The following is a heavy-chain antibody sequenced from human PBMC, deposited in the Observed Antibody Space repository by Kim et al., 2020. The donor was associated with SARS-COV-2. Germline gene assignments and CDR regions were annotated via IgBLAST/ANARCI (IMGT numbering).Heavy chain of an antibody. Sequence: LKSRVTISVDTSKNQFSLKLSSVTAADTAVYYCARGRYYYGSGSYSAFDYWGQGTLVTVSS. J-gene: IGHJ4*02. CDR3: ARGRYYYGSGSYSAFDY. V-gene: IGHV4-59*09. D-gene: IGHD3-10*01.